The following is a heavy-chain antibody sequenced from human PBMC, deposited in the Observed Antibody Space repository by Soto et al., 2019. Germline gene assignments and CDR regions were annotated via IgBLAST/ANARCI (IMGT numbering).Heavy chain of an antibody. CDR3: ARDPGVGGYDRPYYFDY. CDR1: GFTFSSYG. J-gene: IGHJ4*02. CDR2: IWYDGSNK. V-gene: IGHV3-33*01. Sequence: QVQLVESGGGVVQPGRSLRLSCAASGFTFSSYGMHWVRQAPGKGLEWVAVIWYDGSNKYYADSVKGRFTISRDNSKNTLYLQMNSLRAEDTAVYYCARDPGVGGYDRPYYFDYWDQGTLVTVSS. D-gene: IGHD5-12*01.